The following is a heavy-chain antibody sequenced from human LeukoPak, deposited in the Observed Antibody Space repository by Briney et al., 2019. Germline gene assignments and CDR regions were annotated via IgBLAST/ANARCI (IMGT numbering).Heavy chain of an antibody. CDR3: ARDMVVRGVIIIQGYDY. J-gene: IGHJ4*02. CDR2: ISAYNGNT. Sequence: ASVTVSCKASGYTFTSYGISWVRQAPGQGLEWMGWISAYNGNTNYAQKLQGRVTMTTDTSTSTAYMELRSLRSDDTAVYYCARDMVVRGVIIIQGYDYWGQGTLVTVSS. CDR1: GYTFTSYG. V-gene: IGHV1-18*01. D-gene: IGHD3-10*01.